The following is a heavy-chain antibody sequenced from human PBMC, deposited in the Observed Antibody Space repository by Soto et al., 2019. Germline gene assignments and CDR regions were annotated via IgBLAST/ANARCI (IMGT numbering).Heavy chain of an antibody. CDR2: IIPISSTT. V-gene: IGHV1-69*01. Sequence: QVELVQSGAEVKKPGSSVKVSCKASGGNFITFAISWVRQAPGQGLEWMGEIIPISSTTKTAHKFQDRVRISADGSASTVHMKLRSLKSEDTAIYFCAKKLGIDPFGSYGLDVWGQGTTVTVSS. D-gene: IGHD7-27*01. CDR1: GGNFITFA. J-gene: IGHJ6*02. CDR3: AKKLGIDPFGSYGLDV.